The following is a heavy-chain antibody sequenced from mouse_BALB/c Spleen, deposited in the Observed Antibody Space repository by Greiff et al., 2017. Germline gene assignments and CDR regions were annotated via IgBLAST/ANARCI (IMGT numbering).Heavy chain of an antibody. CDR3: AREVYYGNYGFAY. J-gene: IGHJ3*01. CDR1: GYSITSDYA. Sequence: VQLKESGPGLVKPSQSLSLTCTVTGYSITSDYAWNWIRQFPGNKLEWMGYISYSGSTSYNPSLKSRISITRDTSKNQFFLQLNSVTTEDTATYYCAREVYYGNYGFAYWGQGTLVTVSA. D-gene: IGHD2-1*01. V-gene: IGHV3-2*02. CDR2: ISYSGST.